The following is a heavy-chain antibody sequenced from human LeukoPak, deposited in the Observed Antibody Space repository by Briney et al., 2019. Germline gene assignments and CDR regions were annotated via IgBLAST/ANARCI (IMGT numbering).Heavy chain of an antibody. CDR3: AREGYYGSGSPPSLYFDY. CDR1: GFTFRNYV. J-gene: IGHJ4*02. D-gene: IGHD3-10*01. V-gene: IGHV3-30-3*01. Sequence: GGSLGLSCAASGFTFRNYVIHWVRQAPGKGLEWVALTSSDLNVKLYADSVKGRFTISRDNSRSTLYLQMNSLRPEDTAIYYCAREGYYGSGSPPSLYFDYWGQGTLVTVSS. CDR2: TSSDLNVK.